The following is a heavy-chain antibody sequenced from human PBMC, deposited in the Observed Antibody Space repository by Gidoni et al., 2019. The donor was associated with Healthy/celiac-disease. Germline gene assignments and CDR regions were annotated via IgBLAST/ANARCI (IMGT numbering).Heavy chain of an antibody. V-gene: IGHV4-34*01. CDR2: INHSGST. D-gene: IGHD3-16*01. CDR1: GGSFSGYY. Sequence: QVQLQQWGAGLLKPSETLSLTCAVYGGSFSGYYWSWIRQPPGKGLEWIGEINHSGSTNYNPSLKSRVTISVDTSKNQFSLKLSSVTAADTAVYYCARAGLVAGTFGGRYNWFDPWGQGTLVTVSS. J-gene: IGHJ5*02. CDR3: ARAGLVAGTFGGRYNWFDP.